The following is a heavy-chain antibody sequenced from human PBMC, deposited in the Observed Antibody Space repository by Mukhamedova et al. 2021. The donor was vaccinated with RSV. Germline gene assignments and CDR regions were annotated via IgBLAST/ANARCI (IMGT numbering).Heavy chain of an antibody. Sequence: LSGSSGINAEYMGKGRFTISRDNSKNTLYLQMNSLRAEDTAVYYCAKDFFYYFDYLGQGTLVTVSS. D-gene: IGHD2/OR15-2a*01. CDR2: LSGSSGI. V-gene: IGHV3-23*01. CDR3: AKDFFYYFDY. J-gene: IGHJ4*02.